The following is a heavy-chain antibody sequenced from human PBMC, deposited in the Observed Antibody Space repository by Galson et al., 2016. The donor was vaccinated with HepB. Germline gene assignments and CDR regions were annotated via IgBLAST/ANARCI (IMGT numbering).Heavy chain of an antibody. CDR2: IYHSGDT. D-gene: IGHD2-15*01. CDR1: GGSISTNNW. Sequence: SETLSLTCAVSGGSISTNNWWNWVRQSPEKGLEWIGEIYHSGDTNYSPSLKSRVTISVDMFKNQFSLKLSSVTAADTAIYYCASVVGFCSGGNCYFPWGQGTKVTVS. V-gene: IGHV4-4*02. CDR3: ASVVGFCSGGNCYFP. J-gene: IGHJ3*01.